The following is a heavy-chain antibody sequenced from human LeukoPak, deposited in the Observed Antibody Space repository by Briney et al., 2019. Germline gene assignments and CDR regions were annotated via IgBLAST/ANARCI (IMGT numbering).Heavy chain of an antibody. CDR1: GGSISSDY. V-gene: IGHV4-59*01. Sequence: SETLSLTCTVSGGSISSDYWSWIRQPPGKGLEWIGYIYYSGTTNYNPSLKSRVTISVDTSKNQFSLKLSPVTAADTAVYYCARGAWYFDLWGRGTLVTVSS. CDR3: ARGAWYFDL. CDR2: IYYSGTT. J-gene: IGHJ2*01.